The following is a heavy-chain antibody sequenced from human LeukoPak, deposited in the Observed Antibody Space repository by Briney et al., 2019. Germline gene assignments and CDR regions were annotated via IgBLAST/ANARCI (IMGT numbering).Heavy chain of an antibody. CDR3: VSRGTANYDFWSGYPDY. CDR2: ISGSGGST. CDR1: GFTFSSYA. J-gene: IGHJ4*02. V-gene: IGHV3-23*01. Sequence: GGSLRLSCAASGFTFSSYAMSWVRQAPGKGLEWVSAISGSGGSTYYADSVKGRFTISRDNSKNTLYLQMNSLRAEDTAVYYCVSRGTANYDFWSGYPDYWGQGTLVTVSS. D-gene: IGHD3-3*01.